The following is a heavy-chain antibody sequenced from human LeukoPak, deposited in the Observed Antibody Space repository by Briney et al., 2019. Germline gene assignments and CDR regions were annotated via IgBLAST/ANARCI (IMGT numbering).Heavy chain of an antibody. V-gene: IGHV1-18*01. CDR1: GYTFTSYG. CDR2: ISAYNGNT. CDR3: ARDNPFYYYGSGSYYNAFDC. Sequence: GASVKVSCKASGYTFTSYGISWVRQAPGQGLEWMGWISAYNGNTNYAQKLQGRVTMTTDTSTSTAYMELRSLRSDDTAVYYCARDNPFYYYGSGSYYNAFDCWGQGTLVTVSS. J-gene: IGHJ4*02. D-gene: IGHD3-10*01.